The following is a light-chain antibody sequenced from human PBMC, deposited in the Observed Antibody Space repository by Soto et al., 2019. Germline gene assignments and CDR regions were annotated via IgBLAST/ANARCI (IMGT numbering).Light chain of an antibody. J-gene: IGKJ2*01. CDR3: QQRSNWPRT. CDR2: DAS. Sequence: EIVLTQSPATLSLSPGERATLSCRASQTVNSYLAWYQQKPGQAPRLLIFDASNRATGIPARFSGSGSGTDYILTISSLEPEDFAFYYCQQRSNWPRTFGQGTKLQIK. CDR1: QTVNSY. V-gene: IGKV3-11*01.